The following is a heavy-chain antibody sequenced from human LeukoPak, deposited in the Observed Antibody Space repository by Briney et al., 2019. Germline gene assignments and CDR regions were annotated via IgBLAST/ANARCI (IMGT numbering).Heavy chain of an antibody. J-gene: IGHJ4*02. Sequence: SETLSLTCTVSGASISNSAYYWLWIRQPPGEGLECIVTVHYSGSTFYNPSLKSRVNISVDTSKNQFSLQLSSVTAADTAVYYCAREVGGYGSGSYYFDYWGQGTLVTVSS. V-gene: IGHV4-39*02. CDR1: GASISNSAYY. CDR2: VHYSGST. CDR3: AREVGGYGSGSYYFDY. D-gene: IGHD3-10*01.